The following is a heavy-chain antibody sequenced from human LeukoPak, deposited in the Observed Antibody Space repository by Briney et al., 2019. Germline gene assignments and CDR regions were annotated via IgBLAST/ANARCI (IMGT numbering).Heavy chain of an antibody. CDR1: GGSISSYY. D-gene: IGHD5-18*01. CDR2: ISYSGST. J-gene: IGHJ3*02. V-gene: IGHV4-59*01. Sequence: SETLSLTCTVSGGSISSYYWSWIRQPPGKGLEWIGYISYSGSTNYNPSLKSRVAISVDTSKNRFSLKLNSVTAADTAVYYCARYTAMVAFHAHGFDMWGQGTIVTVSS. CDR3: ARYTAMVAFHAHGFDM.